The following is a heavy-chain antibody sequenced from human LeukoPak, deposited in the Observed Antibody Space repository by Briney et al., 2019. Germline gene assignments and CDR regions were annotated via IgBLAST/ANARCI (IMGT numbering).Heavy chain of an antibody. CDR1: GGSITTRRYY. CDR3: ATHEEGSYFES. V-gene: IGHV4-39*01. J-gene: IGHJ4*02. Sequence: SETLSLTCSVSGGSITTRRYYWGWIRQSPGKGLEWIGSIHYFGNAYYRPSLRSRATISIDTSKNQISLKLTSVTATDTAVYYCATHEEGSYFESWGQGTLVTVSS. D-gene: IGHD3-10*01. CDR2: IHYFGNA.